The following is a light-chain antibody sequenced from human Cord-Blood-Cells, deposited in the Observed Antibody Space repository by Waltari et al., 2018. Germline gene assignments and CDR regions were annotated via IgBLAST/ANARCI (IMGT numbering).Light chain of an antibody. CDR2: GAS. J-gene: IGKJ1*01. CDR3: QQYGSSRT. CDR1: QSVSSSY. Sequence: EIVLTQSPGTLSLSPGERATLSCRASQSVSSSYLAWYQQKPGQAPRLLIYGASSRATGIPERFSGSGSGTDFTLTISRLEPEDCAVYYCQQYGSSRTFGQGTKVEIK. V-gene: IGKV3-20*01.